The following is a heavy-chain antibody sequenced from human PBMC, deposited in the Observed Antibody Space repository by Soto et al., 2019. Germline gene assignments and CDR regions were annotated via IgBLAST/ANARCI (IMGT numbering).Heavy chain of an antibody. CDR2: IYYSGST. V-gene: IGHV4-30-4*01. J-gene: IGHJ5*02. Sequence: SSETLSLTCTVSGGSISSGDYYWSWIRQPPGKGLEWIGYIYYSGSTYYNPSLKSRVTISVDTSKNQFSLKLSSVTAADTAVYYCARVAYYCISTSCYPNWFDPWGQGTLVTVSS. CDR1: GGSISSGDYY. D-gene: IGHD2-2*01. CDR3: ARVAYYCISTSCYPNWFDP.